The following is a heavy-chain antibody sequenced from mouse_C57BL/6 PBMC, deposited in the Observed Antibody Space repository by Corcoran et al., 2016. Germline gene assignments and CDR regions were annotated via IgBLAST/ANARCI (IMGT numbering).Heavy chain of an antibody. CDR2: FYPGSGSI. V-gene: IGHV1-62-2*01. J-gene: IGHJ2*01. CDR3: ARHEERLITTVVADYFDY. CDR1: GYTFTEYT. Sequence: QVQLQQSGAELVKPGASVKLSCKASGYTFTEYTIHWVKQRSGQGLEWIGWFYPGSGSIKYNEKFKDKATLTADKSSSTVYMELSRLTSEDSAVYFCARHEERLITTVVADYFDYWGQGTTLTVSS. D-gene: IGHD1-1*01.